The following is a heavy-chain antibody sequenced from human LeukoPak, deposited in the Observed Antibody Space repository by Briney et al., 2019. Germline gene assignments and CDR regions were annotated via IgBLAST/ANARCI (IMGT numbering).Heavy chain of an antibody. CDR2: ISGSGGST. CDR3: AKIPDNSVWYEFDY. CDR1: GFTFSTYW. J-gene: IGHJ4*02. Sequence: QTGGSLRLSCAASGFTFSTYWMNWVRQAPGKGLEWVSAISGSGGSTYYADSVKGRFTISRDNSKNTLYLQMNGLRAEDTAVYYCAKIPDNSVWYEFDYWGQGTLVTVSS. D-gene: IGHD6-19*01. V-gene: IGHV3-23*01.